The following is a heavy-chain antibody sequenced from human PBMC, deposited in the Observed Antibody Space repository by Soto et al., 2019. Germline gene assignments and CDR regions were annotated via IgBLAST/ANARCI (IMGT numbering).Heavy chain of an antibody. CDR3: ARAYGGKTSYNWFDP. J-gene: IGHJ5*02. V-gene: IGHV4-30-2*01. CDR1: GGSISSGGYS. CDR2: IYHSGST. Sequence: QLQLQESGSGLVKPSQTLSLTCAVSGGSISSGGYSWSWIRQPPGKGLEWIGYIYHSGSTYYNPSVTSRVTISVDRSKNQFSLKLSSVTAADTAVYYCARAYGGKTSYNWFDPWGQGTLVTVSS. D-gene: IGHD2-15*01.